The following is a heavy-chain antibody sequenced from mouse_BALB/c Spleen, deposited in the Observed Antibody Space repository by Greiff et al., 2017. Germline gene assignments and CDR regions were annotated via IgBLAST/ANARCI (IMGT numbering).Heavy chain of an antibody. D-gene: IGHD2-10*02. Sequence: VHLVESGPGLVAPSQSLSITCTVSGFSLTSYGVHWVRQPPGKGLEWLGVIWAGGSTNYNSALMSRLSISKDNSKSQVFLKMNSLQTDDTAMYYCARDKYGNYDAMDYWGQGTSVTVSS. J-gene: IGHJ4*01. CDR1: GFSLTSYG. CDR2: IWAGGST. CDR3: ARDKYGNYDAMDY. V-gene: IGHV2-9*02.